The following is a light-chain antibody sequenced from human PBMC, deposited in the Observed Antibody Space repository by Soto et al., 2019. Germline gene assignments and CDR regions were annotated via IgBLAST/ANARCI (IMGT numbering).Light chain of an antibody. V-gene: IGLV1-51*01. J-gene: IGLJ3*02. CDR1: TSNIAYNF. Sequence: QSVLTQPPSVSAAPGQMVTISCSGSTSNIAYNFVSWYQQLPGTAPKLLIYEINKRPSGISDRFSASKSGTSATLAITGLQTGGEAHYFCGTWDNSLSVVVFGGGTKLTVL. CDR3: GTWDNSLSVVV. CDR2: EIN.